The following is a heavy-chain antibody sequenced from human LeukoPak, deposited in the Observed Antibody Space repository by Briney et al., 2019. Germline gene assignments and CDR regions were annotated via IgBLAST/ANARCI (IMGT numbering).Heavy chain of an antibody. J-gene: IGHJ4*02. V-gene: IGHV5-10-1*01. CDR1: GYSFTSYW. CDR2: IDPSDSYA. CDR3: ARHARYCGTTSCYFKY. Sequence: KTGGSLRLSCKGSGYSFTSYWISWVRQMPGKGLEWMGRIDPSDSYANYSPSFQGHVTISADKSISTAYLQWNSLEASDTAMYYCARHARYCGTTSCYFKYWGQETLVTVSS. D-gene: IGHD2-2*01.